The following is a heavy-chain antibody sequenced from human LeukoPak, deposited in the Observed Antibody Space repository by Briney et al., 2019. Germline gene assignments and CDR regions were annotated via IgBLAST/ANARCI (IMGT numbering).Heavy chain of an antibody. J-gene: IGHJ5*02. V-gene: IGHV3-30*04. CDR2: ISHDGSNK. CDR3: ARGYREGNWSDP. Sequence: GRSLRLSCAASGFTFSSYAMHWVRQAPGKGLEWVAVISHDGSNKYYADSVKGRFTISRDNSKNTLYLQMNSLRAEDTAVYYCARGYREGNWSDPWGQGTLVTVSS. D-gene: IGHD5-18*01. CDR1: GFTFSSYA.